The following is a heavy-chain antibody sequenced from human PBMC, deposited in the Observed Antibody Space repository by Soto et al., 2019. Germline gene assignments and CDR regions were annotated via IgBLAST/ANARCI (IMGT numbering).Heavy chain of an antibody. CDR2: ISGYNGNT. D-gene: IGHD6-13*01. V-gene: IGHV1-18*04. CDR3: AREAAAERNYSGLDV. CDR1: GYIFSRYG. J-gene: IGHJ6*02. Sequence: QVQLVQSGPEVRKPGASVKVSCKASGYIFSRYGISWVRQAPGQGLEWMAWISGYNGNTKFGERVQGRVNVTTDTSTGTAYMELRRLRSEDTAVYYCAREAAAERNYSGLDVWGQGTTVIVSS.